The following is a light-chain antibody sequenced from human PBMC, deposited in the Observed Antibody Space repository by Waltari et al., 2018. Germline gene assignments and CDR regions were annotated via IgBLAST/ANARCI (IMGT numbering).Light chain of an antibody. V-gene: IGKV1-12*01. CDR1: QGIASR. J-gene: IGKJ1*01. CDR2: DAS. Sequence: DIQMTQSPSSVSASVGDRVTLTCRASQGIASRLAWYQQKPGKAPKLLFYDASTLHSGVPSRFSCSGSGTDFTLTIRSLQPEDFATYYCQQVNSFPRTFGQGTKVEVK. CDR3: QQVNSFPRT.